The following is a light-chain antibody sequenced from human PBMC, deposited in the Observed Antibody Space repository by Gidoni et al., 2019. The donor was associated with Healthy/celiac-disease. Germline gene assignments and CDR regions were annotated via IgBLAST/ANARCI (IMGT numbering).Light chain of an antibody. CDR1: QSVSSN. CDR3: QQYNNWPRLT. CDR2: CAS. Sequence: EIVITQSPATLSVSPGERATLSCRASQSVSSNLASYQQKPGQAPRLLIYCASTRATGIPARFSGSGSGTAFTLTISSLQSEDFAVYYCQQYNNWPRLTFGGGTKVEIK. V-gene: IGKV3-15*01. J-gene: IGKJ4*01.